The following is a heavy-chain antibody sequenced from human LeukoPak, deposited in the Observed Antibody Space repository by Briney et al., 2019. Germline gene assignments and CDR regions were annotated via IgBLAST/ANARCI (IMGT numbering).Heavy chain of an antibody. D-gene: IGHD5-18*01. CDR3: ARALRIQLWGVFDY. CDR2: IYHTGSN. Sequence: SETLSLTCPVSGGSVSSADYYWSWIRHPPGKALEWIGYIYHTGSNNYKYSLKSRVTMSLDTSKNQFSLKLSSVTAADTAVYYCARALRIQLWGVFDYWGQGTLVTVSS. J-gene: IGHJ4*02. CDR1: GGSVSSADYY. V-gene: IGHV4-61*08.